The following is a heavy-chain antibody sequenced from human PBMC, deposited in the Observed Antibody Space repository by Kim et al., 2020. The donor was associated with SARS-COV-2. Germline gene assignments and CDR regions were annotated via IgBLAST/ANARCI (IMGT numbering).Heavy chain of an antibody. D-gene: IGHD1-26*01. V-gene: IGHV3-33*08. CDR1: GFMFSKYG. J-gene: IGHJ5*02. CDR3: ARDTRGQYLIVPPKGLDP. CDR2: ILDDGSQK. Sequence: GSLRLSCAASGFMFSKYGMHWVRQVPGKGLEWVANILDDGSQKNYGASVGGRFTVSRDNSKNTLYLHMSDLRAEDTAVYYCARDTRGQYLIVPPKGLDPWGQGTLVTVSS.